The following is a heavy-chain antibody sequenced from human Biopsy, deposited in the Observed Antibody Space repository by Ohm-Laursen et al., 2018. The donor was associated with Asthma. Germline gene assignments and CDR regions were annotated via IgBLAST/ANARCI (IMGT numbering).Heavy chain of an antibody. CDR3: AREKAYSDILTAYYNGWYFDL. CDR1: GFTFGNFW. Sequence: LSLTCAASGFTFGNFWMSWIRQAPGQGLEWVSYISSSGTTIFNADSVKGRFTISRDNAKNSLYLQMNSLRAEDTAVYYCAREKAYSDILTAYYNGWYFDLWGRGTLVTVSS. D-gene: IGHD3-9*01. V-gene: IGHV3-11*01. CDR2: ISSSGTTI. J-gene: IGHJ2*01.